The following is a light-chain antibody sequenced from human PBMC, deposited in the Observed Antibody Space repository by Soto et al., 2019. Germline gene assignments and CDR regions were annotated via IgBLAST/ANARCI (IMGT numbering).Light chain of an antibody. CDR1: SSDVGGYNY. CDR2: DVN. V-gene: IGLV2-14*03. Sequence: QSALTQPASVSGSPGQSITISCTGTSSDVGGYNYVSWYQHHPGKAPKLIIYDVNYRPSGLSNRFSGSKSGNAAFLTISGLQAEDEADYYCTSYTSSNTVIFGGGTKVTVL. CDR3: TSYTSSNTVI. J-gene: IGLJ2*01.